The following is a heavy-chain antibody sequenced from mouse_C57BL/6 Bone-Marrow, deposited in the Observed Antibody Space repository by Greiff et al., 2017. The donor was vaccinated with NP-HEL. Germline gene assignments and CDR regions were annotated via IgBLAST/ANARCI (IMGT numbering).Heavy chain of an antibody. CDR2: IDPETGGT. CDR1: GYTFTDYE. Sequence: VKLMESGAELVRPGASVTLSCKASGYTFTDYEMHWVKQTPVHGLEWIGAIDPETGGTAYNQKFKGKAILTADKSSSTAYMELRSLTSEDSAVYYCTRGYYYGSSYWYFDVWGTGTTVTVSS. J-gene: IGHJ1*03. V-gene: IGHV1-15*01. CDR3: TRGYYYGSSYWYFDV. D-gene: IGHD1-1*01.